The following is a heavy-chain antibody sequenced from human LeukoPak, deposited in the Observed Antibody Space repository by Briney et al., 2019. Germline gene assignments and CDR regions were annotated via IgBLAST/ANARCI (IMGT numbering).Heavy chain of an antibody. V-gene: IGHV1-2*02. D-gene: IGHD5-12*01. CDR1: GYTFTGYY. CDR3: ARGYSGYDLNYFDY. Sequence: ASVKVSCKTSGYTFTGYYMYWVRQAPGQGVEGMGWINPNIGGTNYAQKFQGRLTMTRDTSISTAYMELRRLRSDDTAVYYCARGYSGYDLNYFDYWGQGTLVTVSS. J-gene: IGHJ4*02. CDR2: INPNIGGT.